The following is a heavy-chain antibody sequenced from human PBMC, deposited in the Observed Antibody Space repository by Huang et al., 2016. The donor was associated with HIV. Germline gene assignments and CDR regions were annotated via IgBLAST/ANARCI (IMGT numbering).Heavy chain of an antibody. Sequence: QVQLVQSGAAVKTPGSSVTVSCTASGGTFSKYALSWVRQSPGQGLEWMGGIIPMVGTPNYEREFQGRVTITADDSTSTTYVEVSSLRSEDTALYYCARGQLGSYGDYDVLYWGQGTLVTVSS. CDR1: GGTFSKYA. D-gene: IGHD4-17*01. V-gene: IGHV1-69*13. CDR2: IIPMVGTP. J-gene: IGHJ4*02. CDR3: ARGQLGSYGDYDVLY.